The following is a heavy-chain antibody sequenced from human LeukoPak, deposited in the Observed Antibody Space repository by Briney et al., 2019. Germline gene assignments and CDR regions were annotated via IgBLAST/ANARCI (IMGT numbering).Heavy chain of an antibody. CDR1: GFTFSSYG. CDR2: ISYDGSNK. CDR3: ARDYIVATGAFDY. Sequence: GRSLRLSCAASGFTFSSYGMHWVRQAPGKGLEWVAVISYDGSNKYYADSVKGRFTISRDNSKNTLYLQMNSLRAEDTAVYYCARDYIVATGAFDYWGQGTLVTVSS. J-gene: IGHJ4*02. V-gene: IGHV3-30*03. D-gene: IGHD5-12*01.